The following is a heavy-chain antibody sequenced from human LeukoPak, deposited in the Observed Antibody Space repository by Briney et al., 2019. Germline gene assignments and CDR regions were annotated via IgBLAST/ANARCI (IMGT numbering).Heavy chain of an antibody. CDR2: ISPYNGNT. CDR3: ARVTAVAGTEFDY. J-gene: IGHJ4*02. Sequence: GASVKVSCKASGYTFTSYGISWGRQAPGQGLEWMGWISPYNGNTNYAQKLQGRVTMTRDTSISTAYMELSRLRSDDTAVYYCARVTAVAGTEFDYWGQGTLVTVSS. CDR1: GYTFTSYG. D-gene: IGHD6-19*01. V-gene: IGHV1-18*01.